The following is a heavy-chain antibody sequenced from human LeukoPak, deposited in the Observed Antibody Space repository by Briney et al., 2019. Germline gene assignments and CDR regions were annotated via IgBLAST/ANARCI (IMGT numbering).Heavy chain of an antibody. CDR3: ARKYSGTNPFDY. CDR1: GFTLNNYA. CDR2: INNSGGST. V-gene: IGHV3-23*01. Sequence: PGGSLRLSCAASGFTLNNYAMSWVRQAPGKGLEWVSIINNSGGSTYYADSVEGRFTISRDLSKNTLYLQMNSLRAEDTALYYCARKYSGTNPFDYWGQGTLVTVSS. D-gene: IGHD1-26*01. J-gene: IGHJ4*02.